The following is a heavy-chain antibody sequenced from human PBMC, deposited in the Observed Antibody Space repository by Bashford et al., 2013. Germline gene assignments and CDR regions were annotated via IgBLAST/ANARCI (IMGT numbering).Heavy chain of an antibody. CDR2: VRPNSGVS. CDR1: GYSFTNFP. Sequence: ASVKVSCTASGYSFTNFPLHWVRQAPGQALEWMGWVRPNSGVSNYAQKFQGRVTMTRDTAMDAVYLELSRLTPDDSAVYYCARDGNPRRSNIYSKGIDVWGQGTTVTVSS. D-gene: IGHD2-21*01. J-gene: IGHJ6*01. V-gene: IGHV1-2*02. CDR3: ARDGNPRRSNIYSKGIDV.